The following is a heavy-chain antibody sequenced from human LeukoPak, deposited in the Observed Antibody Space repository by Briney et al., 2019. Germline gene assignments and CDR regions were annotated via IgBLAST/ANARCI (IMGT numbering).Heavy chain of an antibody. Sequence: PGGSLRLSCAASGFTFNSYAMSWVRQAPGKGLEWVSAISGSGGTTYYADSVKGRFTISRDNSKNTLYLQLNSLRAEDTAVYYCARDEKYYYDSSGSGDAFDIWGQGTMVTVSS. D-gene: IGHD3-22*01. V-gene: IGHV3-23*01. CDR2: ISGSGGTT. CDR3: ARDEKYYYDSSGSGDAFDI. J-gene: IGHJ3*02. CDR1: GFTFNSYA.